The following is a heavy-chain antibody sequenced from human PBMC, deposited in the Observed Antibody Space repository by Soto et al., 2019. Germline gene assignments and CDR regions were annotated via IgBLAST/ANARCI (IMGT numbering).Heavy chain of an antibody. CDR1: GDSSTWSSCY. J-gene: IGHJ5*02. CDR3: ARLTSRISVASHGRSKCLAP. CDR2: VYYSGST. Sequence: SETLSLTCTLSGDSSTWSSCYWGWIRQPPGKGLEWVGDVYYSGSTYYNPSLKSRLTMSIDTSKGQFSLKMSSVTAADTGVYYCARLTSRISVASHGRSKCLAPSRPGTLVTV. D-gene: IGHD2-15*01. V-gene: IGHV4-39*01.